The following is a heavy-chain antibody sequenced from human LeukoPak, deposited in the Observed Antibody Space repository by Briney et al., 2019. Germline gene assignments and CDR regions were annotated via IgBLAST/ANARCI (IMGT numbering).Heavy chain of an antibody. Sequence: GGSLRLSCAASGFTFSDAWMSWVRQAPGKGLEWVCRIKSKTDGGTTDYAAPVKGRFTISRDDSKNTLYLQMNSLKTEDTAVYYCTTDSLVDVVGATSADAFDIWGQGTMVTVSS. D-gene: IGHD1-26*01. CDR2: IKSKTDGGTT. V-gene: IGHV3-15*01. CDR1: GFTFSDAW. CDR3: TTDSLVDVVGATSADAFDI. J-gene: IGHJ3*02.